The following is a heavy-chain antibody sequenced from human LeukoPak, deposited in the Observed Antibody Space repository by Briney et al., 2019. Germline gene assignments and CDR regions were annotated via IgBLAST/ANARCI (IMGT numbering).Heavy chain of an antibody. D-gene: IGHD5-18*01. CDR1: GFTFSSYS. Sequence: PGGSLRLSCAASGFTFSSYSMNWVCQAPGKGLEWVSSISSSSSYIYYADSVKGRFTISRDNAKNSLYLQMNSLRAEDTAVYYCARDLGVDTAMVIWGQGTLVTVSS. V-gene: IGHV3-21*01. CDR2: ISSSSSYI. CDR3: ARDLGVDTAMVI. J-gene: IGHJ4*02.